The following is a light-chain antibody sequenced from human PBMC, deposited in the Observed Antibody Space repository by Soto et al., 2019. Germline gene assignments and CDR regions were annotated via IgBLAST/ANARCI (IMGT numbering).Light chain of an antibody. CDR1: SSNIGAGYD. CDR3: QSYDSRLSAPV. V-gene: IGLV1-40*01. CDR2: RNS. J-gene: IGLJ1*01. Sequence: QSVLTQPPSVSGAPGQRVTISCTGSSSNIGAGYDVHWYQQLPGTAPKLLIYRNSNRPSGVPDRFSGSKSGTSASLAITGLQAEDEADYYCQSYDSRLSAPVFGTGTKLTVL.